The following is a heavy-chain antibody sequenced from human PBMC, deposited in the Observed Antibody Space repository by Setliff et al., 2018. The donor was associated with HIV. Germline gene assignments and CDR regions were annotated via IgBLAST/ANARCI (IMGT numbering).Heavy chain of an antibody. J-gene: IGHJ6*03. CDR3: ARGTLQYQLPHYYYYYYMDV. Sequence: ASVKVSCKASKGTFTTYRFTWVRQAPGQGLEWMGRIIPILGTANYAQNFQGRLTITADKSTSTTYMELSSLRSEDTAIYYCARGTLQYQLPHYYYYYYMDVWGKGTTVTVSS. CDR2: IIPILGTA. V-gene: IGHV1-69*08. CDR1: KGTFTTYR. D-gene: IGHD2-2*01.